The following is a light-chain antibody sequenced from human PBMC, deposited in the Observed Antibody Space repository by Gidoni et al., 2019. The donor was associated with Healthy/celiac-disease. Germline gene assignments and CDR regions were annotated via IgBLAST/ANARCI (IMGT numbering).Light chain of an antibody. Sequence: EIVLTQSPATLSLSPGERATLSCRASQSVSSYLAWYQQKPGQAPRLLIYDASSGSGTDFTLTISSLEPEDFADYYCQQRSNWPPYTFGQGTKLEIK. J-gene: IGKJ2*01. CDR2: DAS. CDR3: QQRSNWPPYT. V-gene: IGKV3-11*01. CDR1: QSVSSY.